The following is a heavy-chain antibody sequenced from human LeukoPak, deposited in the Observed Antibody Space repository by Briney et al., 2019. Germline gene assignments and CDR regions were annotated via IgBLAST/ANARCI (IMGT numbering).Heavy chain of an antibody. Sequence: PSETLSLTCTVSGGSISSSSYYWGWIRQPPGKGLEWIGSIYYSGSTYYNPSLKSRVTISVDTSKNQFSLKLSSVTAADTAVYYCARHKFGTVPSFDYWGQGTLVTVSS. J-gene: IGHJ4*02. CDR1: GGSISSSSYY. CDR3: ARHKFGTVPSFDY. D-gene: IGHD1-1*01. V-gene: IGHV4-39*01. CDR2: IYYSGST.